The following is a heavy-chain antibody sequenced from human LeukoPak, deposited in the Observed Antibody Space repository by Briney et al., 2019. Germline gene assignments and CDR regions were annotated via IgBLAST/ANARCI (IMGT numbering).Heavy chain of an antibody. J-gene: IGHJ4*02. V-gene: IGHV3-21*01. Sequence: PGGSLRLSCAASGFTFSTYSMNWVRQAPGKGLEWVSSISSSSNSIYYSDPVKGRFTVSRDNAKNSLYLQMNSLRVEDTAVYFCARGFPSAVVVVAASPNDYWGQGTLVTVSS. CDR2: ISSSSNSI. CDR1: GFTFSTYS. D-gene: IGHD2-15*01. CDR3: ARGFPSAVVVVAASPNDY.